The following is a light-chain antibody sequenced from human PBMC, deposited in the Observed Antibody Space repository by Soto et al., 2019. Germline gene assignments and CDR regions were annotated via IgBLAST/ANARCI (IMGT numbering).Light chain of an antibody. V-gene: IGKV1-33*01. Sequence: DIQMTQSPSSLSACEGDRVSIRCQASQDIRNYLNWYQQKPGKAPKLLIYDASNLETGVPSRFSXSGSGTHFDXTISSLQPEDIATYYCQQYDNLPITFGQGTRLEI. CDR2: DAS. CDR3: QQYDNLPIT. J-gene: IGKJ5*01. CDR1: QDIRNY.